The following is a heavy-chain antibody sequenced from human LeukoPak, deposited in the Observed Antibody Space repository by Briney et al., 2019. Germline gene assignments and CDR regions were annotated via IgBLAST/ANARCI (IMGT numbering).Heavy chain of an antibody. CDR3: ARAYELRFLNWFDP. CDR2: INHSGST. V-gene: IGHV4-39*07. D-gene: IGHD3-3*01. CDR1: FGSVSSNTYF. J-gene: IGHJ5*02. Sequence: PSETLSLTCSASFGSVSSNTYFWGWVRQPPGKGVEWIGEINHSGSTNYNPSLKSRVTISVDTSKNQFSLKLSSVPAADTAVYYCARAYELRFLNWFDPWGQGTLVTVSS.